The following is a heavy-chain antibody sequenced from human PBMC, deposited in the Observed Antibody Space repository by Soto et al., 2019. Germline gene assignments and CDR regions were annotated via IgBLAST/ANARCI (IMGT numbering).Heavy chain of an antibody. V-gene: IGHV3-33*01. CDR3: ARSYCSGGSCYSGLWWPPDHFDY. CDR1: GFTFSSYG. D-gene: IGHD2-15*01. Sequence: SGGGVVQPGRSLRLSCAASGFTFSSYGMHWVRQAPGKGLEWVAVIWYDGSNKYYADSVKGRFTISRDNSKNTLYLQMNSLRAEDTAVYYCARSYCSGGSCYSGLWWPPDHFDYWGQGTLVTVSS. J-gene: IGHJ4*02. CDR2: IWYDGSNK.